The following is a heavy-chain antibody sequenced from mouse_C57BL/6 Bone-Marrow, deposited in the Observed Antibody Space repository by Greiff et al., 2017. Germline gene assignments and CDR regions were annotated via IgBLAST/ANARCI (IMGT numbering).Heavy chain of an antibody. CDR3: AMGTTVVDPFAY. V-gene: IGHV1-74*01. CDR1: GYTFTSSW. CDR2: IHPSDSDT. J-gene: IGHJ3*01. Sequence: QVQVQQPGAELVKPGASVKVSCKASGYTFTSSWMHWVKQRPGQGLEWIGRIHPSDSDTNYNQKFKGKATLTVDKSSSTAYMQLSSLTSEDSAVYYCAMGTTVVDPFAYWGQGTLVTVSA. D-gene: IGHD1-1*01.